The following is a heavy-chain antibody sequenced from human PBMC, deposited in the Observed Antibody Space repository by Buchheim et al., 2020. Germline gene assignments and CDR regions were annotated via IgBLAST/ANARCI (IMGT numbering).Heavy chain of an antibody. J-gene: IGHJ4*02. CDR2: IYYSGST. CDR1: GGSISSSSYY. V-gene: IGHV4-39*01. CDR3: ARGIAAAGPFFDY. D-gene: IGHD6-13*01. Sequence: QLQLQESGPGLVKPSETLSLTCTVSGGSISSSSYYWDWIRQPPGKGLEWIGSIYYSGSTYYNPSLKSRVTISVDTSKNQFSLKLSSVTAADTAVYYCARGIAAAGPFFDYWGQGTL.